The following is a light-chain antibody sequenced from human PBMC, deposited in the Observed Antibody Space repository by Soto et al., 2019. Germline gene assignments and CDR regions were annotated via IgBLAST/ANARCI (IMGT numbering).Light chain of an antibody. CDR1: QSVSNNY. J-gene: IGKJ1*01. CDR2: GAS. V-gene: IGKV3-20*01. Sequence: EIVLTQSPGTLSLSPGERATLSCRASQSVSNNYLAWYQQKPGKAPGLLIYGASNRATGIPDRFSGSGSGTDFAVTTSRLEAEDFAVYYWQQYGSSGTFGQGTKVEIK. CDR3: QQYGSSGT.